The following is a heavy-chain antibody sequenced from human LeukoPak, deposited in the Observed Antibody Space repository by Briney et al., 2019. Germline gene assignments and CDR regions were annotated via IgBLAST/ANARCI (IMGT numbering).Heavy chain of an antibody. V-gene: IGHV3-7*01. Sequence: GRSLRLSCAVSGFTFSDYWVTWVRQTPGKGLEFVANINRDGSVKNYVDSVKGRFTISRDNAKNSLYLQMTSLRVDDAAIYYCARDPEFSSFDYWGQGTLVTVSS. CDR1: GFTFSDYW. CDR3: ARDPEFSSFDY. CDR2: INRDGSVK. D-gene: IGHD3-3*02. J-gene: IGHJ4*02.